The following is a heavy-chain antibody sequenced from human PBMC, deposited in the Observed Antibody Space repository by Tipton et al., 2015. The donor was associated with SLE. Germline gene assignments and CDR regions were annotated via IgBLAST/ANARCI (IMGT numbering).Heavy chain of an antibody. CDR1: GGSISSYY. CDR2: IYYSGST. J-gene: IGHJ3*02. CDR3: ARHLEYYDSSGEVAFDI. D-gene: IGHD3-22*01. Sequence: TLSLTCTVSGGSISSYYWSWIRQPPGKGLEWIGYIYYSGSTNYNPSLRSRVTISVDTSKNQFSLKLSSVTAADTAVYYCARHLEYYDSSGEVAFDIWGQGTMVTVSS. V-gene: IGHV4-59*07.